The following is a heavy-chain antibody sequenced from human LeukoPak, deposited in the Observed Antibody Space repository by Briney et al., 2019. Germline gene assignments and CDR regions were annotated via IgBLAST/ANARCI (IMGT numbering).Heavy chain of an antibody. J-gene: IGHJ5*02. CDR1: GGSFSGYH. CDR2: INHSGST. Sequence: PSETLSLTCAVYGGSFSGYHWSWIRQPPGKGLEWIGEINHSGSTNYNPSLKSRVTISVDTSKNQFSLKLSSVTAADTAVYYCARGPGTGPWGQGTLVTVSS. CDR3: ARGPGTGP. V-gene: IGHV4-34*01. D-gene: IGHD1-7*01.